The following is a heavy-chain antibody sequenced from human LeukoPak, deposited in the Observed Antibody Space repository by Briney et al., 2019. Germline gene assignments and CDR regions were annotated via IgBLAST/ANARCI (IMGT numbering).Heavy chain of an antibody. Sequence: SETLSLTCAVYGGSFSGYYWSWIRQPPGKGLEWIGEINHSGSTNYNPSLKSRVTISVDTSKNQFSLKLSSVTAADTAVYYCARASQDYYGSGSYYRGGDAFDIWGQGTMVTVSS. V-gene: IGHV4-34*01. CDR2: INHSGST. D-gene: IGHD3-10*01. CDR1: GGSFSGYY. CDR3: ARASQDYYGSGSYYRGGDAFDI. J-gene: IGHJ3*02.